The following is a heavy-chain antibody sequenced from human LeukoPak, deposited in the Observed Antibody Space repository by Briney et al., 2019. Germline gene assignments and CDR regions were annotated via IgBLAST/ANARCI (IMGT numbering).Heavy chain of an antibody. CDR3: ARGFDSRFFDK. J-gene: IGHJ4*02. CDR1: GFTSSTYW. Sequence: GGSLRLSCAASGFTSSTYWMTWVRQAPGKGLEWVANIKQDGNEKYYVDSVKGRFTISRDNAKNSLYLQMNSLRAEDTAVYYCARGFDSRFFDKWGQGTLVTVSS. V-gene: IGHV3-7*01. D-gene: IGHD3-22*01. CDR2: IKQDGNEK.